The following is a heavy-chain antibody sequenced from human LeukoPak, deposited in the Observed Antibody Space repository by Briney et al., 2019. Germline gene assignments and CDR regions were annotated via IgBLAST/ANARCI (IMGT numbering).Heavy chain of an antibody. J-gene: IGHJ4*02. Sequence: GGSLRLSCAASGFTFSSYSMNWVRQAPGKGLEWVSCISSSSSTIYYADSVKGRFTISRDNAKNSLYLQMNSLRAEDTAVYYCARDHGHYYDSSGYFYWGQGTLVTVSS. CDR3: ARDHGHYYDSSGYFY. CDR1: GFTFSSYS. CDR2: ISSSSSTI. V-gene: IGHV3-48*01. D-gene: IGHD3-22*01.